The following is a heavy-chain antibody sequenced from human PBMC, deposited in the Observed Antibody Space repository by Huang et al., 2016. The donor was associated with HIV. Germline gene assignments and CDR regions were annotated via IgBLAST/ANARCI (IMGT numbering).Heavy chain of an antibody. Sequence: VQLEESGGTLVQPGESLRLSCSVSGFPLNNYGIHWVRQASREGVEWIAYSSDNGKTSHYSDSVRVRLSTSRDSVKNTIYRQMTNVTVKDSAVYFCARDGGYNFWTTYATYYLDFWGQGTPVTVSS. CDR2: SSDNGKTS. CDR3: ARDGGYNFWTTYATYYLDF. CDR1: GFPLNNYG. D-gene: IGHD3-3*01. J-gene: IGHJ4*02. V-gene: IGHV3-48*01.